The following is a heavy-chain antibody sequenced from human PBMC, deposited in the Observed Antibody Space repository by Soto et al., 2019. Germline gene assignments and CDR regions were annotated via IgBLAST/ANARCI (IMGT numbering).Heavy chain of an antibody. V-gene: IGHV3-48*03. J-gene: IGHJ4*02. D-gene: IGHD2-2*01. Sequence: PGGSLRLSCAAFGFTFSAYEMNWVRQAPGKGLEWVSYISSSGSTIHYADSVKGRFTISRDNAKNSLYLQMNSLRAEDTAVYYCARDSSTSSQFDYWGQGTLVTVSS. CDR3: ARDSSTSSQFDY. CDR2: ISSSGSTI. CDR1: GFTFSAYE.